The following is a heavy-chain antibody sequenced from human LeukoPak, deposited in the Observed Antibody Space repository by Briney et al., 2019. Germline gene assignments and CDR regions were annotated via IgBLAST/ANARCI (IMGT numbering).Heavy chain of an antibody. CDR3: ARDCDRSGYYCY. D-gene: IGHD3-22*01. Sequence: SVKVSCKASGYSFSDYGISWVRQAPGQGLEWMGWISTYNGNTNYAQNLQGRVAMTTDTSTSTAYMELRSLRSDDTAVYYCARDCDRSGYYCYWGQGTLVTVSS. J-gene: IGHJ4*02. V-gene: IGHV1-18*01. CDR2: ISTYNGNT. CDR1: GYSFSDYG.